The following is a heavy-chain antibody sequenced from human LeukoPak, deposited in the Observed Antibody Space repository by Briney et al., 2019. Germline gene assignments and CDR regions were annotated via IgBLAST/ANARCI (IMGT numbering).Heavy chain of an antibody. CDR1: GFTFSRYA. V-gene: IGHV4-34*01. Sequence: PGGSLRLSCSVSGFTFSRYAMHWVRQPPGKGLEWIGEINHGGSTNYNPSLKSRVTISVDTSNKQFSLRLSFVTAADTAVYYCARATYYYGSGSYWFDPWGRGTLVTVSS. J-gene: IGHJ5*02. CDR3: ARATYYYGSGSYWFDP. D-gene: IGHD3-10*01. CDR2: INHGGST.